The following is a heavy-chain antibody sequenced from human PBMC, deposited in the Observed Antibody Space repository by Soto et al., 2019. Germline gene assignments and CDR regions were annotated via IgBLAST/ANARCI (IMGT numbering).Heavy chain of an antibody. CDR1: EFTFGDFE. Sequence: PGGSLRLSCAASEFTFGDFEMNWVRQAPGKGLEWVAYISSVDETTRYADSGKGRFTISRDYAKKSRYLQMSSPRVEDTAVSDCTRESSPLCWFDYWCQGSLVTVSS. D-gene: IGHD3-16*02. V-gene: IGHV3-48*03. J-gene: IGHJ4*02. CDR2: ISSVDETT. CDR3: TRESSPLCWFDY.